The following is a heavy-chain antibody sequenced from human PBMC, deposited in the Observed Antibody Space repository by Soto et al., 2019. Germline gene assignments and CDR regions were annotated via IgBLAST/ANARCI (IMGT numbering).Heavy chain of an antibody. CDR3: ARYYYGSGSPRAFDI. J-gene: IGHJ3*02. CDR1: GGSISSYY. D-gene: IGHD3-10*01. CDR2: IYYSGST. Sequence: SETLSLTCTVSGGSISSYYWSWIRQPPGKGLEWIGYIYYSGSTNYNPSLKSRVTISVDTSKNQFSLKLSSVTAADTAVYYCARYYYGSGSPRAFDIWGQGTMVTVSS. V-gene: IGHV4-59*01.